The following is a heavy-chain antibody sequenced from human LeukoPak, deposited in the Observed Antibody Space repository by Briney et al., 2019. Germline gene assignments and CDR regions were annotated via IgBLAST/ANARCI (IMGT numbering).Heavy chain of an antibody. Sequence: GGSLRLSCAASGFTLNNARMSWVRQAPGKGLEWLGRIKRETDGGTIDYTAPVKGRFTISRDDSRNTLYLQMDSLKIEDTAVYYCTTDRYYDNSELQFQHWGQGTLVTVSS. V-gene: IGHV3-15*01. CDR1: GFTLNNAR. D-gene: IGHD3-22*01. CDR2: IKRETDGGTI. CDR3: TTDRYYDNSELQFQH. J-gene: IGHJ1*01.